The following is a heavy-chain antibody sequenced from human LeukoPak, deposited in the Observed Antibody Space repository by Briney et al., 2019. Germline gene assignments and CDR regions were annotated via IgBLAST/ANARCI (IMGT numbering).Heavy chain of an antibody. J-gene: IGHJ4*02. CDR2: INQDGSEK. D-gene: IGHD3-22*01. CDR3: ASGSGYWYYLDY. Sequence: PGGSRRLSCAASGFTFSSHWMNWVRQAPGKGLEWVANINQDGSEKYYVDSVKGRFTISRDNAKNSLYLQMNSLRAEDTAVYYCASGSGYWYYLDYWGQVTLVTVSS. V-gene: IGHV3-7*01. CDR1: GFTFSSHW.